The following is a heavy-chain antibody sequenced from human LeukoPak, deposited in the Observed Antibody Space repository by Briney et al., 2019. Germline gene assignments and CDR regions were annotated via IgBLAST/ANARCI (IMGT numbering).Heavy chain of an antibody. Sequence: AAVKVSCKASGYPFDNFGLTWVRQAPGQGLEWMGWISAYNGNTHYAQKFRGRLTMTTDTSTTTAYLELRSLKSDDTAVYYCARDVMVRGVIIDYWGQGTLVTVSS. CDR3: ARDVMVRGVIIDY. J-gene: IGHJ4*02. V-gene: IGHV1-18*01. CDR2: ISAYNGNT. CDR1: GYPFDNFG. D-gene: IGHD3-10*01.